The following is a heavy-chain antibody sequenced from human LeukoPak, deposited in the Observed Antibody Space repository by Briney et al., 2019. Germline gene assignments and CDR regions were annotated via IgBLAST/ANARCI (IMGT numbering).Heavy chain of an antibody. J-gene: IGHJ3*02. CDR2: ISSDGGTK. CDR1: GLSFSSYG. D-gene: IGHD3/OR15-3a*01. Sequence: PGGSLRLSCAASGLSFSSYGMHWVRQAPGKGLDWVAVISSDGGTKIYADAVKGRFTISRDDSKNTLYLQMDSLRTADTAVYYCAKEMTPRTGRTFDIWGQGTMVTVSS. V-gene: IGHV3-30*18. CDR3: AKEMTPRTGRTFDI.